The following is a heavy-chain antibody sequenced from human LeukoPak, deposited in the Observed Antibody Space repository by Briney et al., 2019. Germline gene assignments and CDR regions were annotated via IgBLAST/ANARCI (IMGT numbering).Heavy chain of an antibody. V-gene: IGHV1-18*01. CDR1: GYTFTSYG. Sequence: ASVKVSCKASGYTFTSYGISWVRQAPGQGLEWMGWISAYNGNTNYAQKLQGRVTMTTDTATSTAYMELRSLRSDDTAVYYCARDRGYCTHGVCPLRWFDPWGQGTLVTVSS. CDR2: ISAYNGNT. D-gene: IGHD2-8*01. J-gene: IGHJ5*02. CDR3: ARDRGYCTHGVCPLRWFDP.